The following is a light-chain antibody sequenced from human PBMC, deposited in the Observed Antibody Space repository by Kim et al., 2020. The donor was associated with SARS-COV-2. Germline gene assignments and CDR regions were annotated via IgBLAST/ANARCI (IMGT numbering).Light chain of an antibody. CDR2: RNN. Sequence: QAGLTQPPSVSKVLRQTATLTCTGNNNNVGNEGAAWLQQHQGHPPKLLSFRNNNRPSGISERLSASRSGNTASLTITGLQPEDEADYYCLAWDSSLSAYVFGTGTKVTVL. V-gene: IGLV10-54*01. CDR1: NNNVGNEG. J-gene: IGLJ1*01. CDR3: LAWDSSLSAYV.